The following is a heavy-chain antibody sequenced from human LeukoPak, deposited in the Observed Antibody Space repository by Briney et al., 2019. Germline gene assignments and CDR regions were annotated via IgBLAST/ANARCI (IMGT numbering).Heavy chain of an antibody. CDR2: INPDNGGT. V-gene: IGHV1-2*02. CDR1: GYTFTGYY. Sequence: GASVKVSCKASGYTFTGYYMHWVRQAPGQGLEWMGWINPDNGGTNYAQKFQGRVTLTRDTSISTAYMELSSLRSDDTAVYYCATEGSGITWGSWGQGTLVTVSS. J-gene: IGHJ5*02. CDR3: ATEGSGITWGS. D-gene: IGHD3-10*01.